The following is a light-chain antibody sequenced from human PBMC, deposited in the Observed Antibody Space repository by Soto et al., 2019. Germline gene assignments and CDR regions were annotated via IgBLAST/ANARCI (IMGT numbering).Light chain of an antibody. V-gene: IGLV2-14*01. Sequence: QSVLTQPASVSGSPGQSITISCTGTSSDVGGYNYVSWYQQHPGKAPKLMIYEVSNRPSGVSNRFSGSKSGNTASLTISGLQAEDEADYYCALYMGSGISVFGGGTKLTVL. CDR3: ALYMGSGISV. CDR1: SSDVGGYNY. J-gene: IGLJ3*02. CDR2: EVS.